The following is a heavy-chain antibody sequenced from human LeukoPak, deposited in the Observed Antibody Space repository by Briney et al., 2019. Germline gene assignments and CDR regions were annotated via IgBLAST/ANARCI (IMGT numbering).Heavy chain of an antibody. V-gene: IGHV4-39*07. CDR2: MYYRGNT. Sequence: PSETLSLTCTVSGGSISTITYYWGWIRQPPGKGLEWVGHMYYRGNTFYNPSLKSRVTISVDTSKNQFSLKLRSVTAADTAVYYCARLYGNYQNYFDYWGQGTLVTVSS. D-gene: IGHD1-7*01. CDR3: ARLYGNYQNYFDY. J-gene: IGHJ4*02. CDR1: GGSISTITYY.